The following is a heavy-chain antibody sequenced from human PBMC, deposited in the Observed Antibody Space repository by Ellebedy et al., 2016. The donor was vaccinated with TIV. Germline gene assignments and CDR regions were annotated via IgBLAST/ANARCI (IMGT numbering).Heavy chain of an antibody. CDR2: ISYDGSNK. J-gene: IGHJ4*02. Sequence: GESLKISCAASGFPFDSYVMNWVRQAPGKGMEWVELISYDGSNKYFADSVQGRFTISRDNSQNTLYLLMNSLRGDDTAIYYCARALNHVDTVSTAPLDCWGQGTLVTVSS. V-gene: IGHV3-30*04. CDR1: GFPFDSYV. D-gene: IGHD5/OR15-5a*01. CDR3: ARALNHVDTVSTAPLDC.